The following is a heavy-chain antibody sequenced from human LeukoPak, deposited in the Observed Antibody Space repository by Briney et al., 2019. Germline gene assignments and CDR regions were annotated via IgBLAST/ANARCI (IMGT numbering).Heavy chain of an antibody. V-gene: IGHV4-34*01. J-gene: IGHJ4*02. CDR1: GGSFSGYY. CDR2: INHSGST. D-gene: IGHD2-2*02. CDR3: ARATSNCSSTSCYRSSIVATGYYFDY. Sequence: SETLSLTCAVYGGSFSGYYWSWIRQPPGKGLEWIGEINHSGSTNYNPSLKSRVTISVDTSKNQFSLELSSVTAADTAVYYCARATSNCSSTSCYRSSIVATGYYFDYWGQGTLVTVSS.